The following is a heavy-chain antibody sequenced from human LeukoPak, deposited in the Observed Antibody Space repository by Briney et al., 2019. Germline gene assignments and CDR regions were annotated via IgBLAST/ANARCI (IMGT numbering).Heavy chain of an antibody. CDR3: AKVRGTYSSGYYFDS. CDR1: GFTFYAYV. D-gene: IGHD6-19*01. CDR2: IILNSAYI. V-gene: IGHV3-9*01. Sequence: GRSLRHSRALSGFTFYAYVMHWVPQAPGESLEWRSNIILNSAYIDYADSVKGRFTISRDNAKNSLFLQMDSLRTEDTAFYYCAKVRGTYSSGYYFDSWGQGTLVTVSS. J-gene: IGHJ4*02.